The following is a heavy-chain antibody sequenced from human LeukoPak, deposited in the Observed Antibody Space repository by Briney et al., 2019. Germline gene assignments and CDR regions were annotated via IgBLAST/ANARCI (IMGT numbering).Heavy chain of an antibody. CDR1: GFTFSRYA. CDR2: ISYDGPNK. Sequence: GGSLRLSCAASGFTFSRYAMHWVRRAPGKGLEWVAVISYDGPNKNYADSVKGRFTISRDNSKNTLYLQMNSLRAEDTAVYYCARAPGVGGKRMKNYNYYYYMDVWGKGTTVTVSS. J-gene: IGHJ6*03. CDR3: ARAPGVGGKRMKNYNYYYYMDV. V-gene: IGHV3-30*04. D-gene: IGHD1-26*01.